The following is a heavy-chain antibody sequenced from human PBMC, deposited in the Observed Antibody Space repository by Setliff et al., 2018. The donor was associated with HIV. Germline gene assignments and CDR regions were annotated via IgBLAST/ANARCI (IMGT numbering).Heavy chain of an antibody. CDR2: ISAYSGNR. CDR3: ARTMDYGDYEPLDY. CDR1: GYTLSDYG. V-gene: IGHV1-18*01. D-gene: IGHD4-17*01. J-gene: IGHJ4*02. Sequence: ASVKVSCKASGYTLSDYGMTWARQAPGQGLEWMAWISAYSGNRKFAQKFQGRVTVTRDTSTSTAYMELTSLRSDDTAVYYCARTMDYGDYEPLDYWGQGTLVTVSS.